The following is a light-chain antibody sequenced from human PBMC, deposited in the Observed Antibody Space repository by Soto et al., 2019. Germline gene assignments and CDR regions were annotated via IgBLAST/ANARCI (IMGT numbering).Light chain of an antibody. V-gene: IGLV1-47*02. Sequence: QSALTQPPSASGTPGQRVTISCSGGWSNIGRNYVYWYQQLPGTAPKLLIYSTYQRPSGVPDRFSGSKSGTSASLAISGLRSEDEADYYCAAWDDSLSGVVFGGGTKVTVL. CDR3: AAWDDSLSGVV. J-gene: IGLJ3*02. CDR1: WSNIGRNY. CDR2: STY.